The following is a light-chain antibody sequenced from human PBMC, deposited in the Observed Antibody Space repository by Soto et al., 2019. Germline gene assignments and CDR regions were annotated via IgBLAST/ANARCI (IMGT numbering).Light chain of an antibody. V-gene: IGKV1-33*01. CDR3: QQYDDLPSIT. CDR1: QDIGNS. Sequence: DIQITQSPSSLSSSILERFTITCLASQDIGNSLNWYQQLPGKPPKLLIYGATNLEAGVPLRFSGRGSGTHFTFTIASLEPEDIATYSCQQYDDLPSITFGQGTRLEIK. CDR2: GAT. J-gene: IGKJ5*01.